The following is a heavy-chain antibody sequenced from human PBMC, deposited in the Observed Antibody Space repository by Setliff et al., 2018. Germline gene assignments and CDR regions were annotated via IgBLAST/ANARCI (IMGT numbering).Heavy chain of an antibody. CDR1: GGSISSSNYY. CDR2: IYYGGSA. D-gene: IGHD2-15*01. V-gene: IGHV4-39*07. CDR3: ARILGYCSGGSCYVPY. Sequence: SETLSLTCTVSGGSISSSNYYWGWIRQPTGKGLEWIGNIYYGGSAYYNPTLKSRVTISVDTSKNQFSLKLSSVTAAVTSMYYCARILGYCSGGSCYVPYWGQGTLVTVSS. J-gene: IGHJ4*02.